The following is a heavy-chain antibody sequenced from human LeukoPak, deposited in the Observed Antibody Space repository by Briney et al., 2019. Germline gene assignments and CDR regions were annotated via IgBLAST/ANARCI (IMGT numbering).Heavy chain of an antibody. CDR3: AREYDSSGYRHFDY. D-gene: IGHD3-22*01. J-gene: IGHJ4*02. CDR1: GGSFSGYY. V-gene: IGHV4-34*01. Sequence: SETLSLTCAVYGGSFSGYYWSWIRQPPGKGLEWIGEINHSGSTNYNPSLKSRVTISVDTSKNQFSLKLSSVTAADTAVYYCAREYDSSGYRHFDYWGQGTLVTVSS. CDR2: INHSGST.